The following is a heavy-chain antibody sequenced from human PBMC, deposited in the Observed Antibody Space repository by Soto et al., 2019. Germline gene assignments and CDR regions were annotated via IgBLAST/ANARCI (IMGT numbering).Heavy chain of an antibody. Sequence: GESLKISCKGSGYSFTSYWIGWVRQMPGKGLEWMGIIYPGDSDTNYSPSFQGHVTISADKSISTAYLQWSSLKASDTAMYYCARQYYYDSSGSYGMDVWGQGTTVTVSS. V-gene: IGHV5-51*01. CDR2: IYPGDSDT. J-gene: IGHJ6*02. CDR3: ARQYYYDSSGSYGMDV. D-gene: IGHD3-22*01. CDR1: GYSFTSYW.